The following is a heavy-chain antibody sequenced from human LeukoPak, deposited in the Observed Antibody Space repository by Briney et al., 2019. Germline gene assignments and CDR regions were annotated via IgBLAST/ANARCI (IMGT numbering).Heavy chain of an antibody. J-gene: IGHJ6*03. CDR1: GGTFSSYA. D-gene: IGHD3-9*01. CDR2: IIPIFGTA. Sequence: GSSVKVSCKASGGTFSSYAISWVRQAPGQGLEWMGGIIPIFGTANYAQKFQGRVTITADESTSTAYMELSSLRSEDTAVYYCASRDYDILTGYGPYYYYYMDVWGKGTTVTISS. V-gene: IGHV1-69*01. CDR3: ASRDYDILTGYGPYYYYYMDV.